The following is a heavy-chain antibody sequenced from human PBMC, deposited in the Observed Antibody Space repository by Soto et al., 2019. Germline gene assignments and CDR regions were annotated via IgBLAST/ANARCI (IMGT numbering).Heavy chain of an antibody. V-gene: IGHV3-21*01. CDR1: GFSFNSYS. J-gene: IGHJ3*02. CDR2: IIGSGDSA. Sequence: PGGSLRLSCAASGFSFNSYSMSWVRQAPGKGLEWVAGIIGSGDSAYYADSVKGRFTISRDNAKNSLYLQMNSLRAEDTAVYYCARDLNPRSAFDIWGQGTMVTVSS. CDR3: ARDLNPRSAFDI. D-gene: IGHD1-26*01.